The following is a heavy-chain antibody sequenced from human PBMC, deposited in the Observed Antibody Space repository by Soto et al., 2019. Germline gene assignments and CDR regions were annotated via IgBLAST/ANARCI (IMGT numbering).Heavy chain of an antibody. J-gene: IGHJ4*02. V-gene: IGHV3-30*18. Sequence: QVQLVESGGGVVQPGRSLRLSCAASGFTFSSYGMHWVRQAPGKGLEWVAVISYDGSNKYYADSVKGRFTISRDNSKNTLYLQMNRLRAEDTAVYYCAKDSISYYYDSSGYGFDYWGQGTLVTVSS. CDR1: GFTFSSYG. D-gene: IGHD3-22*01. CDR2: ISYDGSNK. CDR3: AKDSISYYYDSSGYGFDY.